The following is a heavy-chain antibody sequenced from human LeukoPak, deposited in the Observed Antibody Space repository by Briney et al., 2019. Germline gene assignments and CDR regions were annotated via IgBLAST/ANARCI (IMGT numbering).Heavy chain of an antibody. CDR3: ARAGGGPWKQWLVSTQGYYFDY. CDR2: ISAYNGNT. Sequence: GASVKVSCKASGYTFTSYGISWVRQAPGQGLEWMGWISAYNGNTNYAQKLQGRVTMTRDTSISTAYMELSSLRSEDTAVYYCARAGGGPWKQWLVSTQGYYFDYWGQGTLVTVSS. J-gene: IGHJ4*02. D-gene: IGHD6-19*01. V-gene: IGHV1-18*01. CDR1: GYTFTSYG.